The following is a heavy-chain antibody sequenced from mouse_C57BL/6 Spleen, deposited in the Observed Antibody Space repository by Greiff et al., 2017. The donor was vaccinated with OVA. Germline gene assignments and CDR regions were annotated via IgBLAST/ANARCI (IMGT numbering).Heavy chain of an antibody. CDR2: ISGGGGNT. CDR1: GFTFSSYT. V-gene: IGHV5-9*01. J-gene: IGHJ2*01. Sequence: LVESGGGLVKPGGSLKLSCAASGFTFSSYTMSWVRQTPEKRLAWVATISGGGGNTYYPDSVKGRFTISRDNAKNTLYLQMSSLRSEDTALYYCARQGTGTSFDYWGQGTTLTVSS. D-gene: IGHD4-1*01. CDR3: ARQGTGTSFDY.